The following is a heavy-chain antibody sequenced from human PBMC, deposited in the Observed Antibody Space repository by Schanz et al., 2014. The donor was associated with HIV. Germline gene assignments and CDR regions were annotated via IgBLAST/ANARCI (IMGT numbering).Heavy chain of an antibody. D-gene: IGHD6-6*01. CDR3: AREGTAARQFYYYGMDV. CDR1: GYTFTDYF. Sequence: QVRLVQSGAAVKKPGASVKVSCKASGYTFTDYFVHWVRQAPGQGLEWMGWINPNEGDTKFAQKFRGMVTMTRDTSISTAYMELSRLRSDDTAVYYCAREGTAARQFYYYGMDVWGQGTTVTVSS. CDR2: INPNEGDT. V-gene: IGHV1-2*02. J-gene: IGHJ6*02.